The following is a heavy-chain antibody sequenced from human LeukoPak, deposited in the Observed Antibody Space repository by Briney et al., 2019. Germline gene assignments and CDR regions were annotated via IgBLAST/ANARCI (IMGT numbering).Heavy chain of an antibody. Sequence: GGSLTLSCAASGFTFSKYWMNWVRQAPRKGLEWVANIHQDGSEKYYVDSVKGRFTISRVNAENSLYLQMNSLRAEDTAVYYCARARGYYYYMDVWGKGTTVTVSS. CDR2: IHQDGSEK. V-gene: IGHV3-7*04. J-gene: IGHJ6*03. CDR3: ARARGYYYYMDV. D-gene: IGHD2-15*01. CDR1: GFTFSKYW.